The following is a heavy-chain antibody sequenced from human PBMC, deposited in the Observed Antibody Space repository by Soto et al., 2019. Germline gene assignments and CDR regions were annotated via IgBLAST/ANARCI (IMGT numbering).Heavy chain of an antibody. Sequence: SGPTMVNPTPTLTLTCTFSGFSLSTSGVGVGWIRQPPGKALEWLALIYWNDDKRYSPSPKRRLTITKDTSKNQVVLTMTNIDPVDTATHYCSHSDSGYDTPAPVYYFDYWGQGTLVTVSS. CDR1: GFSLSTSGVG. D-gene: IGHD5-12*01. V-gene: IGHV2-5*01. CDR2: IYWNDDK. CDR3: SHSDSGYDTPAPVYYFDY. J-gene: IGHJ4*02.